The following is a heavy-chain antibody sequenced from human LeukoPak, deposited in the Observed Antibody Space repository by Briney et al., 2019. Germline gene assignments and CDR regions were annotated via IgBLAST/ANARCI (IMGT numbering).Heavy chain of an antibody. Sequence: GWIRQPPGKGLEWIGSIYYSGSTYYNPSLKSRVTISVDTSKNQFSLKLSSVTAADTAVYYCARLRITIFGVVLGYFDYWGQGTLVTVSS. CDR3: ARLRITIFGVVLGYFDY. J-gene: IGHJ4*02. CDR2: IYYSGST. D-gene: IGHD3-3*01. V-gene: IGHV4-39*01.